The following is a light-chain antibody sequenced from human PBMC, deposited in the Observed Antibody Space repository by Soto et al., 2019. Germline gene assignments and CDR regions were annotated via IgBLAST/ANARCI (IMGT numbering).Light chain of an antibody. V-gene: IGLV3-1*01. CDR2: QDS. CDR1: KLGDKY. Sequence: YALTQPPSVSGSPGQTASITCSGDKLGDKYACWYQQKPGQSPVLVIYQDSKRPSGIPERFSGSNSGNTATLTISGTQAMDEADYYCQAWDSSSYVFGTGTKVTVL. J-gene: IGLJ1*01. CDR3: QAWDSSSYV.